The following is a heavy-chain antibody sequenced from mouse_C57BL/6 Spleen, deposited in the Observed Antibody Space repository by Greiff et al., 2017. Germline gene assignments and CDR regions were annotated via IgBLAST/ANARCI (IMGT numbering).Heavy chain of an antibody. D-gene: IGHD2-4*01. J-gene: IGHJ4*01. CDR2: IRSKSSNYAT. CDR1: GFTFNTYA. CDR3: VRGGLRRTYYYAMDY. Sequence: EVQLQESGGGLVQPKGSLKLSCAASGFTFNTYAMHWVRQAPGKGLEWVARIRSKSSNYATYYADSVKDRFTISRDDSQSMLYLQMNNLKTEDTAMYYCVRGGLRRTYYYAMDYWGQGTSVTVSS. V-gene: IGHV10-3*01.